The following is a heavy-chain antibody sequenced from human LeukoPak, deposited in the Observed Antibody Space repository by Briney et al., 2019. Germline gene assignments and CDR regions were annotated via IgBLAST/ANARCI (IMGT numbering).Heavy chain of an antibody. V-gene: IGHV1-8*01. CDR2: MNPNSGNT. D-gene: IGHD3-16*02. Sequence: GASVKVSCKASGYTFTSYDINWVRQATGQGLEWMGWMNPNSGNTGYAQKFQGRVAMTRNTSISTAYMELSSLRSEDTAVYYCALIMITFGGVIEIDYWGQGTLVTVSS. J-gene: IGHJ4*02. CDR3: ALIMITFGGVIEIDY. CDR1: GYTFTSYD.